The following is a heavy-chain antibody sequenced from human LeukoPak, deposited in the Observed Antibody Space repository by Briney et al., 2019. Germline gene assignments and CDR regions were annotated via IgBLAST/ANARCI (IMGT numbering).Heavy chain of an antibody. J-gene: IGHJ4*02. CDR1: GFTFDDYA. CDR3: AKDNGGDFDY. Sequence: PGRSLRLSCAASGFTFDDYAMHWVRQAPGKGLEWVSGISWNSGSIGYADSVKGRFTISRDNAKNSLYLQMNSLRAEDTALYYCAKDNGGDFDYWGQGTLVTVSS. CDR2: ISWNSGSI. D-gene: IGHD4-23*01. V-gene: IGHV3-9*01.